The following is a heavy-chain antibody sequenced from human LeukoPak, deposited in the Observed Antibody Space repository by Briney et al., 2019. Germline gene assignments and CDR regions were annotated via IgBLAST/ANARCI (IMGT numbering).Heavy chain of an antibody. CDR2: ISAYNGNT. J-gene: IGHJ4*02. CDR3: ARDFAAAGTWGH. Sequence: ASVKVSCKASGYTFTNYGISWVRQAPGQGLEWMGWISAYNGNTKYTQTLQGRVTMTTDTSTSTAYMELRSLRSDDTAVYYCARDFAAAGTWGHWGQGTLVTVSS. D-gene: IGHD6-13*01. V-gene: IGHV1-18*01. CDR1: GYTFTNYG.